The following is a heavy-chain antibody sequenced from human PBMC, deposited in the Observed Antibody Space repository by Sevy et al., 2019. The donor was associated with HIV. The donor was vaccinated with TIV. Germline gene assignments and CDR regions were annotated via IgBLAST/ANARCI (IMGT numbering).Heavy chain of an antibody. CDR1: GFTFSNAW. Sequence: GGSLRLSCAASGFTFSNAWMSWVRQAPGKGLEWVGRIKSKTDGGTTDYAAPVKGRFTISRDDSKNTLYLQMNSLKTEDTALYYCTSNPYGGKISHYLDYWGQGTLVTVSS. CDR2: IKSKTDGGTT. V-gene: IGHV3-15*01. CDR3: TSNPYGGKISHYLDY. J-gene: IGHJ4*02. D-gene: IGHD4-17*01.